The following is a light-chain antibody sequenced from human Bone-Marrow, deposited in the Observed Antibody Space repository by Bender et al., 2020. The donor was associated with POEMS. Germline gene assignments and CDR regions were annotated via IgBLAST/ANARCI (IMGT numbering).Light chain of an antibody. Sequence: QSALTQPPSASGSPGQSVTISCTGSSSDVGTYNFVSWYQHHPDKAPKLIIYEVSKRPSGVSNRFSGSRSGNTASLTISGLQAEDEGDYYCCSYAGSSTFVFGTGTKVTVL. CDR1: SSDVGTYNF. V-gene: IGLV2-23*02. CDR2: EVS. CDR3: CSYAGSSTFV. J-gene: IGLJ1*01.